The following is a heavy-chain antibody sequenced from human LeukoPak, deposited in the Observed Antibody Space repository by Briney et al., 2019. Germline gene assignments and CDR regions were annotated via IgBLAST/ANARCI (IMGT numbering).Heavy chain of an antibody. CDR1: GYTFTSYG. CDR3: ASGSYYDYYYYYMDV. V-gene: IGHV1-18*01. J-gene: IGHJ6*03. D-gene: IGHD1-26*01. CDR2: ISAYNGNT. Sequence: ASVKVSCKASGYTFTSYGISWVRQAPGQGLEWMGWISAYNGNTNYAQKLQGRVTMTTDTSTSTAYMELRSLRSDDTAVYYCASGSYYDYYYYYMDVWGKGTTVTVSS.